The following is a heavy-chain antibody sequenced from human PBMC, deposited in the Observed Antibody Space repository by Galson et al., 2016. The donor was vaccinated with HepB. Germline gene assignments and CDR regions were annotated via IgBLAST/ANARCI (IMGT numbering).Heavy chain of an antibody. CDR1: GFAFNVFN. D-gene: IGHD2-21*01. CDR3: VAEDFVHCGGGCSF. CDR2: ISSRGETK. J-gene: IGHJ4*02. Sequence: SLRLSCAATGFAFNVFNMKWVRQAPGKGLECISYISSRGETKYYPDSVKGRFSISRDNAKNSLLLQMNSLKDEDTATYYCVAEDFVHCGGGCSFWGQGTPVTVSS. V-gene: IGHV3-48*03.